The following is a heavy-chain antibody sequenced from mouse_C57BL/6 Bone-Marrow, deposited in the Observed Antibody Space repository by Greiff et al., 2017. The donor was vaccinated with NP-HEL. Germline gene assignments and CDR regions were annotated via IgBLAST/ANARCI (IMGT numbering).Heavy chain of an antibody. V-gene: IGHV1-26*01. J-gene: IGHJ3*01. CDR2: INPNNGGT. CDR1: GYTFTDYY. CDR3: ARPRGFAY. Sequence: EVQLQQSGPELVKPGASVKISCKASGYTFTDYYMNWVKQSPGKSLEWIGDINPNNGGTSYNQKFKGKATLTVDKSSSTAYMELRSLTSEDSAVYYCARPRGFAYWGQGTLVTVSA.